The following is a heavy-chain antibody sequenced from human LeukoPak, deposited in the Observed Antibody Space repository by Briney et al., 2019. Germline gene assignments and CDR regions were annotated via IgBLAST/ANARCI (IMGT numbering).Heavy chain of an antibody. V-gene: IGHV3-30*03. Sequence: GGSLRLSCAASGFTFSSYGMHWVRQAPGKGLEWVAVISYDGSNKYYADSLKGRFTISRDNSKNTLYLQMNSLRAEDTAVYYCASLSPLFDYWGQGTLVTVSS. CDR3: ASLSPLFDY. CDR2: ISYDGSNK. J-gene: IGHJ4*02. CDR1: GFTFSSYG.